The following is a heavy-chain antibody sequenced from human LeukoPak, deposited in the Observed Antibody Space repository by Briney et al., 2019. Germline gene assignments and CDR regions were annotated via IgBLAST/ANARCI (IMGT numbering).Heavy chain of an antibody. CDR2: ISGSGGST. D-gene: IGHD3-22*01. CDR3: AKAKGITMIVVVTYPFDY. CDR1: GFTFSSYA. Sequence: GGSLRLPCAASGFTFSSYAMSWVRQAPGKGLEWVSAISGSGGSTYYADSVKGRFTISRDNSKNTLYLQMDSLRAEDTAVYYCAKAKGITMIVVVTYPFDYWGQGTLVTVSS. V-gene: IGHV3-23*01. J-gene: IGHJ4*02.